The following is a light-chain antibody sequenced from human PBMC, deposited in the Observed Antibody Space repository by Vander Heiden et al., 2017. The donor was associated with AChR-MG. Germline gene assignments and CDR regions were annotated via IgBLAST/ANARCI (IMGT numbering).Light chain of an antibody. CDR3: QQLTKWHPGT. CDR2: DAS. J-gene: IGKJ1*01. Sequence: EIVLTQSPATLSLSPGERATLSCRASQSVSSSLAWYQHKPGQAPRLLIFDASNSDTGIPARFSGSGYGTDFTLTISSREPEDFALYYCQQLTKWHPGTFGQGTKVEIK. V-gene: IGKV3-11*01. CDR1: QSVSSS.